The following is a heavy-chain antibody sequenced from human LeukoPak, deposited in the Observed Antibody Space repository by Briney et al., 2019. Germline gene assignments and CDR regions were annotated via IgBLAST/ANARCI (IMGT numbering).Heavy chain of an antibody. CDR1: GGSFNGYY. CDR3: ATTSGGCSSTSCYEGSWFDP. Sequence: SETLSLTCAVYGGSFNGYYWSWIRQPPGKGLEWIGEINHSGSTNYNPSLKSRVTISVDTSKNQFSLKLSSVTAADTAVYYCATTSGGCSSTSCYEGSWFDPWGQGTLLTVSS. V-gene: IGHV4-34*01. CDR2: INHSGST. D-gene: IGHD2-2*01. J-gene: IGHJ5*02.